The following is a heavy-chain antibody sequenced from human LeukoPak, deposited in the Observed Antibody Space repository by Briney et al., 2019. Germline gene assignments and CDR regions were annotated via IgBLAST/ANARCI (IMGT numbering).Heavy chain of an antibody. D-gene: IGHD6-19*01. J-gene: IGHJ4*02. V-gene: IGHV4-39*07. Sequence: SETLSLTCTVSGGSMSSSSYYWGGIRQPPGKGREWIASIYYGGSTYYNPSLRSRVTISVDTSKNHFSLKLGSVTAADTAVYYCARVGAVAAHGDFAYWGQGTLVTVSS. CDR2: IYYGGST. CDR1: GGSMSSSSYY. CDR3: ARVGAVAAHGDFAY.